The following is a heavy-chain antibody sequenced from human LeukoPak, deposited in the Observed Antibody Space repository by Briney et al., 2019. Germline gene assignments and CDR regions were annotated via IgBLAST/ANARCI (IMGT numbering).Heavy chain of an antibody. Sequence: GGSLRLSCAASGLTFSDYYMSWIRQAPGKGLEWVPFITGSSRSINYADSVKGRFTISRDNAKSSMYLQMNSLRAEDTAVYFCARVVYRYGYAFDIWGQGTVVTVSS. CDR2: ITGSSRSI. D-gene: IGHD5-18*01. V-gene: IGHV3-11*06. CDR1: GLTFSDYY. CDR3: ARVVYRYGYAFDI. J-gene: IGHJ3*02.